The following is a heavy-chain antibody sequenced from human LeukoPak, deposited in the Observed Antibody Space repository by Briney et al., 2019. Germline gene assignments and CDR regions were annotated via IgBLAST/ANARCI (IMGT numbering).Heavy chain of an antibody. CDR1: GFTFTSYS. Sequence: GGSLRLSCAASGFTFTSYSMNWVRQAPGKGLEWVSAISGSGGSTYYADSVKGRFTISRDNSKNTLYLQMNSLRAEDTAVYYCANIPTDYGYPGGYWGQGTLVTVSS. J-gene: IGHJ4*02. CDR2: ISGSGGST. CDR3: ANIPTDYGYPGGY. D-gene: IGHD4-17*01. V-gene: IGHV3-23*01.